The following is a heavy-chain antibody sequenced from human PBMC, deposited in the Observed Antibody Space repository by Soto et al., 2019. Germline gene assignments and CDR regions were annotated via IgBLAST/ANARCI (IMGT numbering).Heavy chain of an antibody. D-gene: IGHD5-12*01. CDR3: ARHHGPTTSEKWFDP. J-gene: IGHJ5*02. Sequence: QVHLVQSGVEVKTPGASVKVSCQASGYTFFTYDISWVRQAPGQGLELMGWISTYSGDTKFAQKFQGRVTMTTDTSTTTAYLELRSLRSDDTAVYYCARHHGPTTSEKWFDPWGQGTLVTVSS. CDR2: ISTYSGDT. CDR1: GYTFFTYD. V-gene: IGHV1-18*01.